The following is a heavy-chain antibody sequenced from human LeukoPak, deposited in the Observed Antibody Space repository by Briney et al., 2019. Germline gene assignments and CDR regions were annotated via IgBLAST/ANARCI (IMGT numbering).Heavy chain of an antibody. D-gene: IGHD5-24*01. V-gene: IGHV4-59*08. CDR2: IYYSGST. CDR1: GGSINSYY. J-gene: IGHJ4*02. Sequence: SETLSLTCAVSGGSINSYYWTWIRQPPGKGLEWIGYIYYSGSTNYNPSMKSRVTIAVDTYKNQFSLKLSSVTDADTAVYYCASFGRRDGYKPYYFDYWGQGSLVTVSS. CDR3: ASFGRRDGYKPYYFDY.